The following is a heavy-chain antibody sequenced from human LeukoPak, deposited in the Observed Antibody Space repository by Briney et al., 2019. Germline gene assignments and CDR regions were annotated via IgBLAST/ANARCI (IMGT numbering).Heavy chain of an antibody. V-gene: IGHV1-18*01. CDR2: ISAYNGNT. CDR1: GYTFTSYG. D-gene: IGHD2-2*01. J-gene: IGHJ6*03. Sequence: ASVKVSCKASGYTFTSYGISWVRQAPGQGLEWMGWISAYNGNTNYAQKLQGRVTMTTDTSTSTAYMELRSLRSDDTAVYYCAREICSSTSCPYYYYYVDVWGKGTTVTVSS. CDR3: AREICSSTSCPYYYYYVDV.